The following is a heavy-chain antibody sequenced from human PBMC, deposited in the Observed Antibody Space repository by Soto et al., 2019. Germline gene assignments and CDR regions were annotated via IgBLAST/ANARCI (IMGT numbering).Heavy chain of an antibody. V-gene: IGHV3-48*03. CDR2: ISSSATTI. D-gene: IGHD3-22*01. CDR3: ARKSNHSYYDSAFDY. CDR1: GFTFSSYE. Sequence: PGGSLRLSCAASGFTFSSYEMNWVRQAPGKGLEWVSYISSSATTIYYADSVKGRFTISRDNAKNSLYLQMNSLSAEDTAIYYCARKSNHSYYDSAFDYWGQGTLVTVSS. J-gene: IGHJ4*02.